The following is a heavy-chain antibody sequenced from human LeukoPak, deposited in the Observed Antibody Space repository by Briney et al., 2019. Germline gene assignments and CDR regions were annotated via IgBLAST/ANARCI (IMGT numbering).Heavy chain of an antibody. CDR3: ATDPDGENWFDP. CDR1: GDSISSYY. Sequence: SETLSLTCTVSGDSISSYYWSWIRQPPGKGLEWIGYIYYSGSTNYNPSLKSRVTISVDTSKNQFSLKLSSVTAADTAVYYCATDPDGENWFDPWGQGTLVTVSS. CDR2: IYYSGST. V-gene: IGHV4-59*01. J-gene: IGHJ5*02.